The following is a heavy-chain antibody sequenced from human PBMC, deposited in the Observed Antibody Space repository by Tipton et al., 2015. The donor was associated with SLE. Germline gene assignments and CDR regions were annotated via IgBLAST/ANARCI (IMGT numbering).Heavy chain of an antibody. Sequence: VSGGSISSSSYYWGWIRQPPGKGLEWIGSIYYSGSTYYNPSLKSRVTISVDTSKNQFSLNLSSVTAADTAVYYCARVGLVAPAAISSVVDYWGQGPLVTVSS. CDR1: GGSISSSSYY. CDR3: ARVGLVAPAAISSVVDY. V-gene: IGHV4-39*07. J-gene: IGHJ4*02. D-gene: IGHD2-2*02. CDR2: IYYSGST.